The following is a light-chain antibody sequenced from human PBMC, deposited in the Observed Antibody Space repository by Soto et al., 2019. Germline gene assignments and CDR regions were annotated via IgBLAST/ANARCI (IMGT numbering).Light chain of an antibody. CDR3: NSYTYSNTEV. CDR2: EVS. Sequence: QSALTQPASVSGSPGQSITLSCTGTSXDVGGSNYVSWYQKHPGKAPKLLIYEVSKRPAGISNRFSGSKSGNTASLTISGLQAEDEADYYCNSYTYSNTEVFGTGTKFTVL. CDR1: SXDVGGSNY. V-gene: IGLV2-14*01. J-gene: IGLJ1*01.